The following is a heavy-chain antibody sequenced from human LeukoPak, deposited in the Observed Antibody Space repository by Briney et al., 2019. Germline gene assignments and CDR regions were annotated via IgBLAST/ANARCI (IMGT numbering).Heavy chain of an antibody. V-gene: IGHV5-51*01. CDR2: IYPGDSDT. J-gene: IGHJ6*03. CDR3: ARQSLSYYYGSGSNIYYYYYYMDV. D-gene: IGHD3-10*01. Sequence: GESLKISCKGSGYSFNTYWIGWVRQMPGKGLEWMGIIYPGDSDTRYSPSFEGQVTISVDKSISTAYLQWSSLKASDSAMYYCARQSLSYYYGSGSNIYYYYYYMDVWGKGTTVTVSS. CDR1: GYSFNTYW.